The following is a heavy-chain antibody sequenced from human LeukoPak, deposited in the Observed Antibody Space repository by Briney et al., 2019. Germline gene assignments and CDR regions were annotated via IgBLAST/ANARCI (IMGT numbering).Heavy chain of an antibody. CDR3: ARDLAAAASD. J-gene: IGHJ4*02. D-gene: IGHD2-2*01. CDR2: VWHDGSKK. V-gene: IGHV3-33*01. CDR1: GFTFSTYG. Sequence: PGGSLRLSCAASGFTFSTYGMHWVRQAPDKGLGWVAVVWHDGSKKYYADSVKGRFTISRDNSKNTLYLQMNSLRAEDTAVYYCARDLAAAASDWGQGTLVTVSS.